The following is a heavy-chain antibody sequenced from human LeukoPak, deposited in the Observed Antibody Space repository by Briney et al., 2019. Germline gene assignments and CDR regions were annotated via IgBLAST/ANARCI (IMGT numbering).Heavy chain of an antibody. Sequence: GGSLRLSCAASGFTFSSYAMSWVRQAPGKGLEWVSAITGSDYNTYYADSVKGRFTISRDKSKNTLYLQMNSLRAEDTAVYYCAKDLPDSRESLTGHWFDPWGQGTLVTVSS. CDR2: ITGSDYNT. V-gene: IGHV3-23*01. CDR1: GFTFSSYA. CDR3: AKDLPDSRESLTGHWFDP. D-gene: IGHD3-10*01. J-gene: IGHJ5*02.